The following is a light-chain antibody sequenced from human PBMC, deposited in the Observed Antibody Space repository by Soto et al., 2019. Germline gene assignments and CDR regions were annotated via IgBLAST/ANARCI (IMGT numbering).Light chain of an antibody. CDR3: QQYNNWPPIFT. CDR1: QSVSSN. J-gene: IGKJ3*01. V-gene: IGKV3-15*01. Sequence: EIVMTQSPATLSVSPGERATLSCRASQSVSSNLAWYQPKPGQAPRLLIFGVSTRATGIPARFSGSGSGTEFTLTISSLQSEDFAVYYCQQYNNWPPIFTFGPGTKVDIK. CDR2: GVS.